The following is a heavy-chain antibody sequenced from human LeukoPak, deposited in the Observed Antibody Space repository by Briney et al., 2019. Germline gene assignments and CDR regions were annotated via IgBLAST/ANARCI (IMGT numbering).Heavy chain of an antibody. CDR3: AKWAAAGPFDY. Sequence: GGSLRLXCAASGFTSSSYGMHWVRRAPGKGLEAVAVIWYDGSNKYYADSVKGRFTISRDNSKNTLYLQMNSLRAEDTAVYYCAKWAAAGPFDYWGQGTLVTVSS. CDR1: GFTSSSYG. J-gene: IGHJ4*02. V-gene: IGHV3-33*06. D-gene: IGHD6-13*01. CDR2: IWYDGSNK.